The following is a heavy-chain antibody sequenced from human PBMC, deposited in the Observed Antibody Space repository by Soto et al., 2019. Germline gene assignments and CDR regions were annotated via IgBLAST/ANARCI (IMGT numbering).Heavy chain of an antibody. D-gene: IGHD2-21*02. J-gene: IGHJ5*02. Sequence: QVQLQESGPGLVKPSETLSLTCSVSGGSISSYYWSWIRQPPGKGLEWIGYIFYSGRSGSTNYNPSLKSRVTISVETSKNQLSLKLSSVTAADTAVYYCARTALGWFDPWGQGTLVTVSS. V-gene: IGHV4-59*01. CDR2: IFYSGRSGST. CDR1: GGSISSYY. CDR3: ARTALGWFDP.